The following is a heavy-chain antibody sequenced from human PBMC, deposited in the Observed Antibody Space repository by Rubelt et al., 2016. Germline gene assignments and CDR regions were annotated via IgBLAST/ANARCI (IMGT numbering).Heavy chain of an antibody. D-gene: IGHD5-12*01. J-gene: IGHJ4*02. CDR3: ARVGYEANYFDY. CDR2: AYNGNT. V-gene: IGHV1-18*01. Sequence: AYNGNTNYAQKLQGGVTMTTDTSTSTAYVELRSLRSDDTAVYYCARVGYEANYFDYWGQGTLVTVSS.